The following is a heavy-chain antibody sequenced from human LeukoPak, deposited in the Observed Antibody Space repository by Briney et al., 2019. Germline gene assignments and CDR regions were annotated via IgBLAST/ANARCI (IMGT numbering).Heavy chain of an antibody. J-gene: IGHJ4*02. CDR1: GGSISSSSDY. Sequence: SETLSLPCTVSGGSISSSSDYWGWLRQPPGKGLEWIGSIYYSGSTYYNPSLKSRVTISVDPSKNQFSLKLSSVTAADTAVYYCASSGYYYPWYFDYWGQGTLVTVSS. CDR3: ASSGYYYPWYFDY. CDR2: IYYSGST. D-gene: IGHD3-22*01. V-gene: IGHV4-39*01.